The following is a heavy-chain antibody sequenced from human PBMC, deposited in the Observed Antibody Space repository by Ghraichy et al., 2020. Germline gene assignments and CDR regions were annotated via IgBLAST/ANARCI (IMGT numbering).Heavy chain of an antibody. CDR3: AREDRNDYGEEYFQH. CDR2: IYYSGST. D-gene: IGHD4-17*01. V-gene: IGHV4-31*02. J-gene: IGHJ1*01. Sequence: IGYIYYSGSTYYNPSLKSRVTISVATSKNQFSLKLSSVTAAATAVYYCAREDRNDYGEEYFQHWGKGILV.